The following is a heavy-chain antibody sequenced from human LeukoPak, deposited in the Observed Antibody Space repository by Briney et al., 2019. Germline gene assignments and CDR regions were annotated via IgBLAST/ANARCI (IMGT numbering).Heavy chain of an antibody. CDR1: GFTFSSYA. CDR2: ISGSGGST. CDR3: AKGDSSSWYGNEVEGGYFDY. Sequence: GGSLRLSCAASGFTFSSYAMSWVRQAPGKGLEWVSAISGSGGSTYYADSVKGRFTISRDNSKNTLYLQMNSLRAEDTAVYYCAKGDSSSWYGNEVEGGYFDYWGQGTLVTVSS. V-gene: IGHV3-23*01. J-gene: IGHJ4*02. D-gene: IGHD6-13*01.